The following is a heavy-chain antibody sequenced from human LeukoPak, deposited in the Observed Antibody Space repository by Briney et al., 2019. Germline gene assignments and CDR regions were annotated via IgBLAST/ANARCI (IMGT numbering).Heavy chain of an antibody. J-gene: IGHJ5*02. CDR1: GGSISSYY. Sequence: SETLFLTCTVSGGSISSYYWSWIRQPAGKGLEWIGRIYTSGSTNYNPSLKSRVTMSVDTSKNQFSLKLSSVTAADTAVYYCARGGPRGVVVPAAIGRQNWFDPWGQGTLVTVSS. D-gene: IGHD2-2*01. CDR3: ARGGPRGVVVPAAIGRQNWFDP. CDR2: IYTSGST. V-gene: IGHV4-4*07.